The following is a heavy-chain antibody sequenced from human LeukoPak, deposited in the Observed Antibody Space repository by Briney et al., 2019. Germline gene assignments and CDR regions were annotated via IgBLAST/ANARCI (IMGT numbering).Heavy chain of an antibody. CDR1: GFTFSSYG. CDR2: ISSSAIYT. CDR3: VREYCSSTSCSLVDF. Sequence: GGSLRLSCAASGFTFSSYGMSWVRQAPGKGLEWVSHISSSAIYTYYADSVKGRFTISRDNAKNLLYLQMNSLRAEDTAVYYCVREYCSSTSCSLVDFWGQGTLVTVSS. V-gene: IGHV3-21*05. D-gene: IGHD2-2*01. J-gene: IGHJ4*02.